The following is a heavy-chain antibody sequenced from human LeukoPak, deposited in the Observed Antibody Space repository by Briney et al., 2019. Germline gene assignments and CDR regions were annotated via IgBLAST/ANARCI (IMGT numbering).Heavy chain of an antibody. J-gene: IGHJ3*02. Sequence: GSSVKVSCKASGGTFSSYTISWVRQAPGQGLEWMGRIIPILGIANYAQKFQGRVTITADKSTSTAYMELSSLRSEDTAVYYCARVSDTAMVTGAFDIWGQGTMVTVSS. D-gene: IGHD5-18*01. V-gene: IGHV1-69*02. CDR1: GGTFSSYT. CDR3: ARVSDTAMVTGAFDI. CDR2: IIPILGIA.